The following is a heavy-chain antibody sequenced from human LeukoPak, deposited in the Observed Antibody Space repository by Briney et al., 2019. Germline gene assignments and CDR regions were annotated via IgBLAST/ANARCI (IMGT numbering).Heavy chain of an antibody. Sequence: GASVKVSCKASGYTFTGYYMHWVRQAPGQGLEWMGWINPNSGGTNYAQKFQGRVTMTRDTSISTAYMELSRLRSDDTAVYYCARDLIVGATSYYFDYWGQGTLVTVSS. J-gene: IGHJ4*02. V-gene: IGHV1-2*02. CDR3: ARDLIVGATSYYFDY. D-gene: IGHD1-26*01. CDR2: INPNSGGT. CDR1: GYTFTGYY.